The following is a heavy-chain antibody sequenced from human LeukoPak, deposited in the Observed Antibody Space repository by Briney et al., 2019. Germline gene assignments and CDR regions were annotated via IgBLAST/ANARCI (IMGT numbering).Heavy chain of an antibody. D-gene: IGHD3-22*01. CDR2: IYTSGST. Sequence: SETLSLTCTVSGGSISSYYWSWIRQPPGKGLEWIGYIYTSGSTNYNPSLKSRVTISVDTSKNQFSLKLSSVIAADTAVYYCARHAYDSSGYPCYYMDVWGKGTTVTVSS. J-gene: IGHJ6*03. CDR1: GGSISSYY. CDR3: ARHAYDSSGYPCYYMDV. V-gene: IGHV4-4*09.